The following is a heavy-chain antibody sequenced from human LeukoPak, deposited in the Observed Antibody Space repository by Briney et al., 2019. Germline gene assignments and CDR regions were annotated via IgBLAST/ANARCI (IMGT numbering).Heavy chain of an antibody. CDR1: GFTFSSYA. CDR3: AKPPRSWTPFDC. D-gene: IGHD3/OR15-3a*01. J-gene: IGHJ4*02. Sequence: GGSLRLSCAASGFTFSSYAMTWVRQAPGKGLEWVSSITGSGGATYYADSVKGRFTISRDNCKSTLYLQMNSLSAEDTAVYYCAKPPRSWTPFDCWGQGTLVTVSS. CDR2: ITGSGGAT. V-gene: IGHV3-23*01.